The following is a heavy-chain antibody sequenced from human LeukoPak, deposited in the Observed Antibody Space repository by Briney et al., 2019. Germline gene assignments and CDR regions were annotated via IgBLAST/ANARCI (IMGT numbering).Heavy chain of an antibody. J-gene: IGHJ4*02. CDR3: SKGAGYEMESRLEY. D-gene: IGHD5-12*01. Sequence: GRSLRLSCAASRFTFANYAMHWVRQAPGRGREWVSGINWNSGRVAYADSVNGRFTVSRDNAKNSLYLQMNSLRGDDTAFYYCSKGAGYEMESRLEYWGRGALVTVSS. CDR1: RFTFANYA. V-gene: IGHV3-9*01. CDR2: INWNSGRV.